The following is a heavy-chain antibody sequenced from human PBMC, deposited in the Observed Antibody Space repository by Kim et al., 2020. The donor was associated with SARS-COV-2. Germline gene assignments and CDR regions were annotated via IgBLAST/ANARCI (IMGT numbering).Heavy chain of an antibody. CDR1: GFTLSDYS. CDR3: ARDPPAGDWGVGCVVDV. J-gene: IGHJ3*01. Sequence: GGSLRLSCGASGFTLSDYSINWVRQAPGKGLEWISYISRGGGTTYYAESLKGRFTISRDNAKSSVYLQVGGLRVEDTALYYGARDPPAGDWGVGCVVDV. D-gene: IGHD2-21*01. CDR2: ISRGGGTT. V-gene: IGHV3-48*01.